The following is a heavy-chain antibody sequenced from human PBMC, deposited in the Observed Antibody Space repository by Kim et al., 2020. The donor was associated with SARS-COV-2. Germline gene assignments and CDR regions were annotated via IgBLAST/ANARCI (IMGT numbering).Heavy chain of an antibody. V-gene: IGHV3-7*03. D-gene: IGHD2-8*01. Sequence: GVSLRLSCASSGFTLNNHWMTWVRQAPGKGLEWVATMKQDGGAKYYMDSVKGRFTISGDNAKNSLYLQMNTLRADDTAVYYCARQSHGAYLDDAFDIWGQGTMVTISS. CDR1: GFTLNNHW. J-gene: IGHJ3*02. CDR2: MKQDGGAK. CDR3: ARQSHGAYLDDAFDI.